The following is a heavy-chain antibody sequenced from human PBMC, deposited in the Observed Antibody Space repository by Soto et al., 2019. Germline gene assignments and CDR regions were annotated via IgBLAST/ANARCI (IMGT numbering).Heavy chain of an antibody. CDR3: ARAITTSGYYYGMDV. D-gene: IGHD1-1*01. CDR1: GGSISSGDYY. Sequence: QVQLQESGPGLVKPSQTLSLTCTVSGGSISSGDYYWSWIRQPSGKGLEWIGYIYYSGSTYYNPSLKSRVTISVDTSKNQFSLKLSSVTAADTAVYYCARAITTSGYYYGMDVWGQGTTVTVSS. V-gene: IGHV4-30-4*01. CDR2: IYYSGST. J-gene: IGHJ6*02.